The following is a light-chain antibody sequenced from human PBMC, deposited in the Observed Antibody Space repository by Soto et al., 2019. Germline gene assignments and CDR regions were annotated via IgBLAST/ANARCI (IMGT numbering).Light chain of an antibody. V-gene: IGKV1-5*03. CDR2: KAS. CDR3: QQYNTYWT. Sequence: DIQMTQSPSTLSASVGDSVTITCRATQSISNWLAWYQQKPGRAPKLLIYKASSLESGVPSRFSGSGSGTDFTLTISSLQPDDFATSYCQQYNTYWTFGQGTKVEIK. J-gene: IGKJ1*01. CDR1: QSISNW.